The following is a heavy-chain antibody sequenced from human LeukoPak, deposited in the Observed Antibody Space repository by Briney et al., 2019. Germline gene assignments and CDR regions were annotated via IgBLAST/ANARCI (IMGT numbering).Heavy chain of an antibody. CDR2: INHSGST. CDR3: ARGSVTAIFGY. J-gene: IGHJ4*02. D-gene: IGHD2-21*02. Sequence: NPSETLSLTCAGYGVSFSGYYWSWIRQPPGKGLEWIGEINHSGSTNYNPSLKSRVTISVDTSKNQFSLKLSSVTAADTAVYYCARGSVTAIFGYWGQGTLVTVSS. V-gene: IGHV4-34*01. CDR1: GVSFSGYY.